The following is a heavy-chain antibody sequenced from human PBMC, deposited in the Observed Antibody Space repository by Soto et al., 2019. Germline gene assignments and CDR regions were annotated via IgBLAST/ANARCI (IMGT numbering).Heavy chain of an antibody. CDR2: IYYSGRT. Sequence: QVQLQESGPGLVKPSETLSLTCTVSGGSISRYYWSWIRQPQGKGLEWIGYIYYSGRTNYNPSLKGLVTISVDQSKSQCHLQLGSVTAADAGVYYCAGQVGFSNYGNCFDPWGQGTLVTVSS. CDR1: GGSISRYY. J-gene: IGHJ5*02. V-gene: IGHV4-59*08. CDR3: AGQVGFSNYGNCFDP. D-gene: IGHD4-4*01.